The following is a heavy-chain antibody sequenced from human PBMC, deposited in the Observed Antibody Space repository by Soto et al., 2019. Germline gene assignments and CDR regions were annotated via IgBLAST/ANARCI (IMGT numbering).Heavy chain of an antibody. J-gene: IGHJ4*02. CDR1: GFTFSNAW. D-gene: IGHD3-10*01. CDR3: TTDWSYSYYFDY. V-gene: IGHV3-15*07. CDR2: IKSKTDGGTT. Sequence: EVQLVESGGGLVKPGGSLRLSCAASGFTFSNAWMNWVRQAPGKGLEWVGRIKSKTDGGTTDYAAPVKGRFTISRDDSKNTLYMQMNSLKTEDTAVYYCTTDWSYSYYFDYWGQGTLVTVSS.